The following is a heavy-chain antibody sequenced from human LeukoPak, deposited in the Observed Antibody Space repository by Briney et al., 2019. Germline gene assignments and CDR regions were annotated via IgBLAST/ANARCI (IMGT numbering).Heavy chain of an antibody. J-gene: IGHJ4*02. V-gene: IGHV3-53*01. CDR1: GFTVSSNY. CDR2: IYSGGST. D-gene: IGHD3-3*01. CDR3: AKGYHRDFWSGSYFDY. Sequence: GGSLRLSCAASGFTVSSNYMSWVSQAPGKGLEWVSVIYSGGSTYYADSVKGRFTISRDNSKNTLYLQMNSLRAEDTAVYYCAKGYHRDFWSGSYFDYWGQGTLVTVSS.